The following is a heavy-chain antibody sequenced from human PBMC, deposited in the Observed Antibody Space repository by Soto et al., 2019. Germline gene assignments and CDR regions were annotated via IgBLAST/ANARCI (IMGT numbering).Heavy chain of an antibody. Sequence: PGGSLRLSCSASGFTFSSYAMHWVRQAPGKGLEYVSAISSNGGSTYYADSVKGRFTISRDNSKNTLYLQMSSLRIEDTAVYYCVKHGSSWSHYFDYWGQGTLVTVSS. CDR1: GFTFSSYA. V-gene: IGHV3-64D*06. CDR3: VKHGSSWSHYFDY. CDR2: ISSNGGST. J-gene: IGHJ4*02. D-gene: IGHD6-13*01.